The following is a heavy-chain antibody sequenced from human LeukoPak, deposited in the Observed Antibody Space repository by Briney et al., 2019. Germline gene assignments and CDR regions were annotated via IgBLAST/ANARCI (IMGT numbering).Heavy chain of an antibody. V-gene: IGHV3-9*01. J-gene: IGHJ4*02. Sequence: PGRSLRLSCAASGFTFDDYAMHWVRQAPGKGLEWVSGISWNSGSIGYADSVKGRFTISRDNAKNSLYLQMNSLRAEDTALYYCAKSLETDYFDYWGQGTLVTVSS. CDR2: ISWNSGSI. CDR1: GFTFDDYA. CDR3: AKSLETDYFDY. D-gene: IGHD3-16*02.